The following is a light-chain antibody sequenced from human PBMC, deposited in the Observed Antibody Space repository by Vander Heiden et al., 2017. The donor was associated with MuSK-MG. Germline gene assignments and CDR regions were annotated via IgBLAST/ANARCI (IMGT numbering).Light chain of an antibody. J-gene: IGLJ2*01. CDR2: EVS. CDR1: SSDVGGYNY. Sequence: QSALTQPPSASGSPGQPVTISCTGTSSDVGGYNYVSWYQQHPGKAPKVMIYEVSKRPSGVPDRFSGSKSGNTASLTVSGLQPDDEADYYCSSYVDTRNFIFGGGTKLTVL. CDR3: SSYVDTRNFI. V-gene: IGLV2-8*01.